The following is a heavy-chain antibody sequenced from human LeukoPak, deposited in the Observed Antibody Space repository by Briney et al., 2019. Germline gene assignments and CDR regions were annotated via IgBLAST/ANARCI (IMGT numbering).Heavy chain of an antibody. CDR1: GGTFSSYA. V-gene: IGHV1-69*13. Sequence: SVKVSCKASGGTFSSYAISWVRQAPGQGLEWMGGIIPIFGTANYAQKFQGRVTITADESTSTAYMELSSLRSEDTAVYYCARSSKYSSSSGDFDYWGQGTLVTVSS. CDR2: IIPIFGTA. CDR3: ARSSKYSSSSGDFDY. J-gene: IGHJ4*02. D-gene: IGHD6-6*01.